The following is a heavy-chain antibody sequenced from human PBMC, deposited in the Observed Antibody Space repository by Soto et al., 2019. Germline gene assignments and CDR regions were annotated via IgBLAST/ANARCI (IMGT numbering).Heavy chain of an antibody. CDR2: INAGDGNT. D-gene: IGHD2-2*01. CDR3: ARSGSCTSTSCYGGFDI. V-gene: IGHV1-3*01. CDR1: GYTFTNYA. Sequence: QVQLVQSGAEVKKPGASVKVSCKTSGYTFTNYAIHWVRQAPGQRLEWMGWINAGDGNTKYSQKFQGRVTITRDTSASTAYMELSSLRSEDAAVYYCARSGSCTSTSCYGGFDIWGQGTMVTASS. J-gene: IGHJ3*02.